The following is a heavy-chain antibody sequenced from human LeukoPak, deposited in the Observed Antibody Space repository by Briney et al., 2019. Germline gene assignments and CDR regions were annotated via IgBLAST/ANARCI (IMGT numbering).Heavy chain of an antibody. CDR3: ARELMTFGGVISYDAFDI. Sequence: LAGGSLRLSCAASGFTFSSYAMHWVRQAPGKGLEYGSAISSNGGSTYYANSVKGRFTISRDNSKNTLYLQMGSLRAEDMAVYYCARELMTFGGVISYDAFDIWGQGTMVTVSS. CDR1: GFTFSSYA. V-gene: IGHV3-64*01. D-gene: IGHD3-16*02. CDR2: ISSNGGST. J-gene: IGHJ3*02.